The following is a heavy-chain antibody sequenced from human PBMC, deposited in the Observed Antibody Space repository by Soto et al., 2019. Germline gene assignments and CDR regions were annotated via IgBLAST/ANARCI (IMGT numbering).Heavy chain of an antibody. V-gene: IGHV4-59*01. CDR3: ARAHSYDYDYDMDV. D-gene: IGHD5-18*01. CDR2: IYYSGST. Sequence: SETLSLTCTVSGGSISSYYWSWIRQPPGKGLEWIGYIYYSGSTNYNPSLKSRVTISVDTSKNQFSLKLSSVTAADTAVYYCARAHSYDYDYDMDVWGQGTTVTVSS. J-gene: IGHJ6*02. CDR1: GGSISSYY.